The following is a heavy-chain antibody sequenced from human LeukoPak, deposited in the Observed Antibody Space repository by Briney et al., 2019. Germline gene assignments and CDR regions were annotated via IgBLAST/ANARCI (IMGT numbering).Heavy chain of an antibody. CDR3: ARAHSSNWPGWYDP. D-gene: IGHD6-13*01. CDR2: ISSSSSSI. CDR1: GFMFSTYN. V-gene: IGHV3-21*01. Sequence: PGGSLRLSCAASGFMFSTYNMNWVRQAPGKGLEWVSSISSSSSSIYYADSVKGRFTISRDNAKNSLFLEMSSLRGEDTAVYYCARAHSSNWPGWYDPWGQEPWSPSPQ. J-gene: IGHJ5*02.